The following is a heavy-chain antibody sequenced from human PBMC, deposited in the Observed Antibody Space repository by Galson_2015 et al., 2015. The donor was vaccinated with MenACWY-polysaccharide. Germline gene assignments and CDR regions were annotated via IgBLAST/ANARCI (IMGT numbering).Heavy chain of an antibody. J-gene: IGHJ4*02. D-gene: IGHD3-10*01. V-gene: IGHV3-23*01. Sequence: KGLEWVSAISASGGGTHYADSVKGRFTISRDNSKNTLYLQMNSLRAEDTAVYYCAKYGSGSFYLDWGQGTLVTVSS. CDR2: ISASGGGT. CDR3: AKYGSGSFYLD.